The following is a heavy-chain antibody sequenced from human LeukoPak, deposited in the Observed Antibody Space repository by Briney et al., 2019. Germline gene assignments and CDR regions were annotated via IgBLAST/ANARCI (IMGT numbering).Heavy chain of an antibody. J-gene: IGHJ3*02. CDR2: IYTSGST. CDR3: ARSPYDSAFDI. CDR1: GGSISSGSYY. V-gene: IGHV4-61*02. D-gene: IGHD5-12*01. Sequence: PSETLSLTCTVSGGSISSGSYYWSWIRQPAGKGLEWIGRIYTSGSTNYNPSLKSRVTISVDTSKNQFSLKLSSVTAADTAVYYCARSPYDSAFDIWGQGTMVTVSS.